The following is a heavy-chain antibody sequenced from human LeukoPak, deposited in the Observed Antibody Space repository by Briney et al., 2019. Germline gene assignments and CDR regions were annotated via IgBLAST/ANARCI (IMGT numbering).Heavy chain of an antibody. CDR2: ISSIGSFI. CDR1: GFTFSSYS. Sequence: PGGSLRLSCAASGFTFSSYSMNWVRQAPGEGLEWVSSISSIGSFIYYADSVKGRFTISRDNAKNTLYLQMNSLRAEDTAVYYCARDRSGKFDYWGQGTLVTVSS. V-gene: IGHV3-21*01. J-gene: IGHJ4*02. D-gene: IGHD1-1*01. CDR3: ARDRSGKFDY.